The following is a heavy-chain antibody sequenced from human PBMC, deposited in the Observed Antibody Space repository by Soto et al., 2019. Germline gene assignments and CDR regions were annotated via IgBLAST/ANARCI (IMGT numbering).Heavy chain of an antibody. Sequence: QLQLQESGSGLVKPSQTLSLTCAVSGGSISSGGYSWSWIRQPPGKGLEWIGYIYHSGSTYYNPSLKSRVTISVDRSKNQFSLKLSSATAADTAVYYCASYDSSGPFDYWGQGTLVTVSS. D-gene: IGHD3-22*01. J-gene: IGHJ4*02. V-gene: IGHV4-30-2*01. CDR2: IYHSGST. CDR3: ASYDSSGPFDY. CDR1: GGSISSGGYS.